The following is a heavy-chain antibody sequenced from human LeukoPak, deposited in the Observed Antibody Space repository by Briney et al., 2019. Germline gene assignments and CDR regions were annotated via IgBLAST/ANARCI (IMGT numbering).Heavy chain of an antibody. CDR3: ARGPRYFDY. CDR2: INHSGST. J-gene: IGHJ4*02. CDR1: GGSFSGYY. Sequence: SETLSLTCAVYGGSFSGYYWSWIRQPPGKGLEWIGEINHSGSTNYNPSLKSRVTISVDTSKNQFSLKLSSVTAADTAVYYCARGPRYFDYWGQGTLVTVSS. V-gene: IGHV4-34*01.